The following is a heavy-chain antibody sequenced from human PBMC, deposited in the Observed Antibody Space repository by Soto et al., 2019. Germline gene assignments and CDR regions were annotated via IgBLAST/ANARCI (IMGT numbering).Heavy chain of an antibody. V-gene: IGHV3-23*01. Sequence: GGSLRLSCAASEFSFDDYAMSWVRQAPGKGLEWVSSITFTGVSTYYADSVKGRFTISRDNSKDTLYLQMNSLRAEDTAIYYCAKASVWYPYFDSWGQGTLVTVSP. CDR3: AKASVWYPYFDS. D-gene: IGHD6-13*01. CDR1: EFSFDDYA. J-gene: IGHJ4*02. CDR2: ITFTGVST.